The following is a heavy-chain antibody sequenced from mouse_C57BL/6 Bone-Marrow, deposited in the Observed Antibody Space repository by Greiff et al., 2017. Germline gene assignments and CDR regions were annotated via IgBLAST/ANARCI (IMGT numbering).Heavy chain of an antibody. CDR2: LSSGGDYI. J-gene: IGHJ2*01. CDR1: GFTFSSYA. CDR3: IREYGYEYYFDY. V-gene: IGHV5-9-1*02. Sequence: EVQLVESGEGLVKPGGSLKLSCAASGFTFSSYAMSWVRQTPEKRLEWVAYLSSGGDYIYYADTVKGRFTISRDNARNTRYLQMSSLKSEDTAMYYCIREYGYEYYFDYWGQGTTLTVSS. D-gene: IGHD2-2*01.